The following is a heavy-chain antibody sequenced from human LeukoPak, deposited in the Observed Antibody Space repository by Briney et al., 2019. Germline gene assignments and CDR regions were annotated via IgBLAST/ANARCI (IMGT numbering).Heavy chain of an antibody. J-gene: IGHJ1*01. Sequence: SETLSLTCTVSGDSISSYYWSWIRQSPEKGLEWIGYIHYTGSTYYNPSLRSRVTISVDTSKNQFPLRLISVTAADTAMYYCARSRGNLYFQHWGQGTLVTASS. CDR2: IHYTGST. D-gene: IGHD6-25*01. CDR3: ARSRGNLYFQH. V-gene: IGHV4-59*01. CDR1: GDSISSYY.